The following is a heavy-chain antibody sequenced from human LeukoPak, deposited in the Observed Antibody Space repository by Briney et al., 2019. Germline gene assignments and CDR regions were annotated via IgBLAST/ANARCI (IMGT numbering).Heavy chain of an antibody. CDR2: ISGSGGST. Sequence: GGSLRLPCAASGFTFSSYALTWVRQAPGKGLEWVSSISGSGGSTYYADSVKGRFTISRDNSKNTLYLQMSSLRAEDTAVYYCANWGVVITRNYYYGMDVWGQGTTVTVSS. D-gene: IGHD3-22*01. CDR1: GFTFSSYA. J-gene: IGHJ6*02. CDR3: ANWGVVITRNYYYGMDV. V-gene: IGHV3-23*01.